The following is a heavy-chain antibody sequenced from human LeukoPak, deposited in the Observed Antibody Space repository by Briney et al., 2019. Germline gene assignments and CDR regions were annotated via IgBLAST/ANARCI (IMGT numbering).Heavy chain of an antibody. CDR2: IYSGGST. Sequence: GGSLRLSCAASGFTVSDNFMSWVRQAPGKGLEWVSVIYSGGSTYYADSVKGRFTISRDNSKNTLYLQMNSLRAEDTAVYYCARDLDYAFDYWGQGTLVTVSS. D-gene: IGHD4/OR15-4a*01. CDR3: ARDLDYAFDY. CDR1: GFTVSDNF. V-gene: IGHV3-53*01. J-gene: IGHJ4*02.